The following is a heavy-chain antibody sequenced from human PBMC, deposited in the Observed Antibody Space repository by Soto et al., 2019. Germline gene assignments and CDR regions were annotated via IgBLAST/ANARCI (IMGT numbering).Heavy chain of an antibody. CDR3: ARDSSGGDYYYYYMDV. V-gene: IGHV1-2*04. Sequence: ASVKVSCKASGYTFTGYYMHWVRQAPGQGLEWMGWINPNSGGTNYAQKFQGWVTMTRDTSISTAYMELSRLRSDDTAVYYCARDSSGGDYYYYYMDVWGKGTTVTVSS. D-gene: IGHD6-19*01. J-gene: IGHJ6*03. CDR1: GYTFTGYY. CDR2: INPNSGGT.